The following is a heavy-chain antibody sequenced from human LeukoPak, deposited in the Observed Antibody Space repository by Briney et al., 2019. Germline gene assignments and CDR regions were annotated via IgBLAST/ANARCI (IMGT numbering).Heavy chain of an antibody. Sequence: GSLRLSSAASGFAFSNYWMHWVRQTPGKGLVWVSRIISDGSSTSYADSVKGRFTISRDNAKNTLYLQMNGLRAEDTAVYYCARDGSLPDYWGQGTLVTVSS. CDR2: IISDGSST. J-gene: IGHJ4*02. V-gene: IGHV3-74*01. CDR1: GFAFSNYW. CDR3: ARDGSLPDY.